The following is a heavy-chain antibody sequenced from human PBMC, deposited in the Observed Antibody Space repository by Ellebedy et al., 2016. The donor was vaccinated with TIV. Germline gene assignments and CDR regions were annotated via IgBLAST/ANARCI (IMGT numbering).Heavy chain of an antibody. CDR1: EYTFTDYV. CDR2: VNAGNGNT. D-gene: IGHD4-17*01. CDR3: ARSYYGDIDY. Sequence: AASVKVSCKASEYTFTDYVTQWVRQAPGQRLEWMGWVNAGNGNTEYSVKFQGRVTITRDTSASTAYMELSSLRSEDTAVYYCARSYYGDIDYWGQGTLVTVSS. J-gene: IGHJ4*02. V-gene: IGHV1-3*01.